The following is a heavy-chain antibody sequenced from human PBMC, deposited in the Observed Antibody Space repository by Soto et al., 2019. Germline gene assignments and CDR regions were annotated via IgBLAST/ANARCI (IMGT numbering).Heavy chain of an antibody. Sequence: QVQLGQSGAEVKKPGSSVKVSCKASGGTFSSYAISWGRQAPGQGLEWMGGIIPIFGTANYAQKFQGRVTITADKSTSTAYMELSSLRSEDTAVYYCARDHVGATPFDYWGQGTLVTVSS. CDR2: IIPIFGTA. D-gene: IGHD1-26*01. V-gene: IGHV1-69*06. J-gene: IGHJ4*02. CDR3: ARDHVGATPFDY. CDR1: GGTFSSYA.